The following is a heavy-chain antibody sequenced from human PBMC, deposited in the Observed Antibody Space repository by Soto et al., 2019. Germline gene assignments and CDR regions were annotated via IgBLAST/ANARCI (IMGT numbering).Heavy chain of an antibody. CDR3: AKDKPGTTSFDY. J-gene: IGHJ4*02. D-gene: IGHD1-1*01. V-gene: IGHV3-23*01. CDR1: GFTISSNP. CDR2: ISDRGDTT. Sequence: GGSLRLSCAASGFTISSNPMYWVRQAPGKGLEWVSGISDRGDTTHYADSVKGRFTISRDTSKNTLYLQLNTLRADDTAVYYCAKDKPGTTSFDYWGQGTLVTVSS.